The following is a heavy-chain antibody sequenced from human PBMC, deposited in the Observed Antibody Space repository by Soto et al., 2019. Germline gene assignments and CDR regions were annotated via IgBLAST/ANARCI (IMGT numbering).Heavy chain of an antibody. Sequence: QVQLVGSGGGVVQPGRSLRLSCAASGFSFSNYGMHWVRQAPGKGLEWVADIWYDGSKKDYADSVKGRFTVARDNSKNTLFLQMNSLRAEDTAVYYCAGVTYYGDYWGQGTLVTVSS. D-gene: IGHD3-10*01. J-gene: IGHJ4*02. CDR3: AGVTYYGDY. CDR2: IWYDGSKK. V-gene: IGHV3-33*01. CDR1: GFSFSNYG.